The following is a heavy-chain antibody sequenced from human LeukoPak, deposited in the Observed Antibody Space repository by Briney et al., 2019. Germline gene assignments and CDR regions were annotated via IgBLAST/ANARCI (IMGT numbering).Heavy chain of an antibody. CDR2: IRSKAYGGTT. V-gene: IGHV3-49*03. D-gene: IGHD1-20*01. Sequence: PGRSLRLSCTASGFTFGDYAMSWFRQAPGKGLEWVGFIRSKAYGGTTEYAASVKGRFTISRDDSKSIAYLQMNSLKTEDTAVYYCTRDRVTGTPRKKHYYYMDVWGKGTTVTVSS. CDR1: GFTFGDYA. CDR3: TRDRVTGTPRKKHYYYMDV. J-gene: IGHJ6*03.